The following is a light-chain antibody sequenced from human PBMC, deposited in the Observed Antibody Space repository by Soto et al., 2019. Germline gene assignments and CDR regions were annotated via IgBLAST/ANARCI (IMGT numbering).Light chain of an antibody. J-gene: IGKJ1*01. Sequence: AIQMTQSPSSLSASVGDRVTITCRASQGIRNYLGWYQQKPGKAPKLLIYAASTLQSGVPPRFSGSGSDTDFTLSINNLQPEDFATYYCLQDYNYPRTFGQGTKVDIK. CDR2: AAS. V-gene: IGKV1-6*01. CDR3: LQDYNYPRT. CDR1: QGIRNY.